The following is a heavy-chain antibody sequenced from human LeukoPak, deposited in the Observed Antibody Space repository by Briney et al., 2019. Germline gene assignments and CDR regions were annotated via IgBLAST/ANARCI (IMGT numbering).Heavy chain of an antibody. CDR3: ARGGGITMIVVVTAPFDY. CDR1: GGSFSGYY. J-gene: IGHJ4*02. D-gene: IGHD3-22*01. V-gene: IGHV4-34*01. Sequence: SETLSLTCAVYGGSFSGYYWSWIRQPPGKGLEWIGEINHSGSTNYNPSLKSRVTMSVDTSKNQFSLKLSSVTAADTAVYYCARGGGITMIVVVTAPFDYWGQGTLVTVSS. CDR2: INHSGST.